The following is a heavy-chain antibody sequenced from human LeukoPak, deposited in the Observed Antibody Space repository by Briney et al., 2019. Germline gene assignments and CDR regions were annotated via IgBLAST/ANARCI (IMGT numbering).Heavy chain of an antibody. D-gene: IGHD4-17*01. CDR1: GFTFSSYS. CDR2: ISSSSSYI. CDR3: AKDLGFVTTGFDY. V-gene: IGHV3-21*04. J-gene: IGHJ4*02. Sequence: GGSLRLSCAASGFTFSSYSMNWVRQAPGKGLEWVSSISSSSSYIYYADSVKGRFTISRDNSKNTLYLLLNSLRAEDTAVYYCAKDLGFVTTGFDYWGQGTLVTVSS.